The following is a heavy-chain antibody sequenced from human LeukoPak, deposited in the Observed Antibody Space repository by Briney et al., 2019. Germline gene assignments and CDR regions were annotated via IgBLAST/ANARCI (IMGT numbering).Heavy chain of an antibody. D-gene: IGHD2-8*01. CDR3: ARDLRDIELMMYAHYYFDY. V-gene: IGHV3-11*04. CDR2: ISSSGSTI. CDR1: GFTFSDYY. Sequence: SGGSLRLSCAASGFTFSDYYMSWIRQAPGKGLEWVSYISSSGSTIYYADSVKGRFTISRDNAKNSLYLQMHSLRDEDTAVYYCARDLRDIELMMYAHYYFDYWGQGTLVTVSS. J-gene: IGHJ4*02.